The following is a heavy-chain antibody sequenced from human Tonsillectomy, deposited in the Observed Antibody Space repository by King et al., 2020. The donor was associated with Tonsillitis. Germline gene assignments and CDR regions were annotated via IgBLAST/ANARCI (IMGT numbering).Heavy chain of an antibody. D-gene: IGHD6-6*01. CDR1: GFTFSSYG. Sequence: VQLVESGGGVVQPGKSLRLSCAASGFTFSSYGMHWDRQASGKGLEWVAVILYDGSNEYYADSVKGRFTISRDNSKNTLYVQMNSLRAEDTAVYYCAKDSSSSQYYLDDWGQGTLVTVSA. CDR2: ILYDGSNE. CDR3: AKDSSSSQYYLDD. V-gene: IGHV3-30*18. J-gene: IGHJ4*02.